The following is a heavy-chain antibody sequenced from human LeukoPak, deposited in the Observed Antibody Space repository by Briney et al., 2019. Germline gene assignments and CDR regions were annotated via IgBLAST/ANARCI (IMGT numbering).Heavy chain of an antibody. Sequence: GGSLRLSCTASGFTFGDYAMSWVRQAPGKGLEWVGFIRSKAYGGTTEYAACVKGRFTISRDDSKSIAYLQMNSLKTEDTAVYYCRRGAKIDYWGQGTLVTVSS. CDR1: GFTFGDYA. CDR2: IRSKAYGGTT. V-gene: IGHV3-49*04. CDR3: RRGAKIDY. J-gene: IGHJ4*02. D-gene: IGHD3-10*01.